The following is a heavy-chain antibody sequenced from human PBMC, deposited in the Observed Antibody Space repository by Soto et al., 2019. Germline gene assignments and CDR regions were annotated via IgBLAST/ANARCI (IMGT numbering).Heavy chain of an antibody. J-gene: IGHJ6*02. V-gene: IGHV3-33*01. CDR1: EFTFSRHG. CDR3: AREITVTDYYYYGMDV. D-gene: IGHD4-17*01. CDR2: IWSDGSNE. Sequence: PGGSLRLSCAASEFTFSRHGMHWVRQAPGKGLQWVGVIWSDGSNEVYADSVKGRFIISRDNSKNILYLQMNSLRAEDTAVYYCAREITVTDYYYYGMDVWGQGTTVTVSS.